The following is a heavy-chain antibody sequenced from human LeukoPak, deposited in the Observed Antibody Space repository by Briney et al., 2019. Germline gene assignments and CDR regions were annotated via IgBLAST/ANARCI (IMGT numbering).Heavy chain of an antibody. J-gene: IGHJ3*02. CDR3: ARLSTVVTGYSFDI. V-gene: IGHV4-59*08. CDR2: IFYSGST. CDR1: GGSISSYY. D-gene: IGHD4-23*01. Sequence: SETLSLTCTVSGGSISSYYWNWIRQPPGKGLEWIGYIFYSGSTNYNPSLKSRVTISVDTSKNQFSLKLTSVTAADTAVYYCARLSTVVTGYSFDIWGQGTMVTVSS.